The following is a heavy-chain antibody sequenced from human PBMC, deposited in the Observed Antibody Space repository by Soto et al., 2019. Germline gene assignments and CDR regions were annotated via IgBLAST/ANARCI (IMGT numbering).Heavy chain of an antibody. CDR1: GFTFDDYA. Sequence: GGSLRLSCAASGFTFDDYAMHWVRQAPGKGLEWVSGISWNSGSIGYADSVKGRFTISRDNAKNSLYLQMNSLRAEDTALYYCAKDPVAGTGYWGQGTLVTVSS. CDR2: ISWNSGSI. CDR3: AKDPVAGTGY. J-gene: IGHJ4*02. D-gene: IGHD6-19*01. V-gene: IGHV3-9*01.